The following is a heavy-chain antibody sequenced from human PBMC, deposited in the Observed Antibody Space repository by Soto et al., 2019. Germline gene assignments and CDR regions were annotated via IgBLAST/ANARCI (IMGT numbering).Heavy chain of an antibody. D-gene: IGHD5-18*01. CDR1: GGSISNYY. V-gene: IGHV4-59*01. CDR2: IFYSGST. J-gene: IGHJ5*02. Sequence: SETLSLTCTVSGGSISNYYWSWIRQPPGRGLEWIGHIFYSGSTNYNPALKSRVNISVDTSKSQFSLKLSSVTAVDTAVYYCAKDSGYNYGYFRWFDPWGQGTLVTVS. CDR3: AKDSGYNYGYFRWFDP.